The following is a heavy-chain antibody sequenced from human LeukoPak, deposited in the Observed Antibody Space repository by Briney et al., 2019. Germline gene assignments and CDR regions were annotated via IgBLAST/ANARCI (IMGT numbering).Heavy chain of an antibody. D-gene: IGHD1-26*01. CDR3: ANSIVGPRGSAFDI. J-gene: IGHJ3*02. Sequence: PSETLSLTCTVSGGSISSYYWSWIRQPAGKGLEWIGRIYTSGSTNYNPSLKSRVTMSVDTSKNQFSLKLSSVTAADTAVYYCANSIVGPRGSAFDIWGQGTMVTVSS. V-gene: IGHV4-4*07. CDR2: IYTSGST. CDR1: GGSISSYY.